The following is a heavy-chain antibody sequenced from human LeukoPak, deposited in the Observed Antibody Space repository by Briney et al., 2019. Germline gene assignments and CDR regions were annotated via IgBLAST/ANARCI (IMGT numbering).Heavy chain of an antibody. V-gene: IGHV4-59*01. Sequence: PSETLSLTCSVSGGSMNNYYWNWIRQSPGKGLEWIGFASYSGSASYNPSLKSRVTISVDMSKSQFSLKLTSVAAADTAIYYCARRDESAGYYYWFDPWGQGTQVIVSS. CDR1: GGSMNNYY. CDR3: ARRDESAGYYYWFDP. J-gene: IGHJ5*02. D-gene: IGHD3-9*01. CDR2: ASYSGSA.